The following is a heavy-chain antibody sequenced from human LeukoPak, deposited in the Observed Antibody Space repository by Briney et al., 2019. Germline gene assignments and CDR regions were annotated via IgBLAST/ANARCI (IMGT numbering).Heavy chain of an antibody. D-gene: IGHD5-18*01. CDR2: ISSSGSTI. J-gene: IGHJ4*02. Sequence: GGSLRLSCAASGFTFSDYYMSWIRQAPGKGLEWVSYISSSGSTIYYADSVKGRFTISRDNAKNSLYLQMNSLRAEDTAVYYCARDQDTAMVLFDYLRQGTLVTVSS. CDR3: ARDQDTAMVLFDY. V-gene: IGHV3-11*04. CDR1: GFTFSDYY.